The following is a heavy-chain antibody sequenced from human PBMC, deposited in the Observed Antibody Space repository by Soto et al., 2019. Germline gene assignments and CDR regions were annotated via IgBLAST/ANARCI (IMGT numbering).Heavy chain of an antibody. D-gene: IGHD1-1*01. CDR2: ISAYNGNT. Sequence: ASETVSCKASGYTFTSYGISWVRQAPGQGPEWMGWISAYNGNTNYEQKLHGRVTMTTDTSTSTAYMELRSLRSDDTAVYYCSRDRAERTTTQCLHGMDVWGQGTTVTVSS. CDR3: SRDRAERTTTQCLHGMDV. CDR1: GYTFTSYG. J-gene: IGHJ6*02. V-gene: IGHV1-18*04.